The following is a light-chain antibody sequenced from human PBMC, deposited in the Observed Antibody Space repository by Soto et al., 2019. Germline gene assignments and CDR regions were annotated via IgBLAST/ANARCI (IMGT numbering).Light chain of an antibody. J-gene: IGLJ1*01. Sequence: QSALTQPASVSGSPGQSITISCTGTSSDVGGYNYVSWYQHHPGKAPQLMIYEVNNRPSGVSNRFSGSKSGNTASLTISGLQDEDEADYYCSSYTSVSTDVFGGGTKVTVL. CDR1: SSDVGGYNY. CDR2: EVN. CDR3: SSYTSVSTDV. V-gene: IGLV2-14*01.